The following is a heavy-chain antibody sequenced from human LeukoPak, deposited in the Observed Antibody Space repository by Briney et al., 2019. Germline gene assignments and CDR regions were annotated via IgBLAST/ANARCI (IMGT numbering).Heavy chain of an antibody. V-gene: IGHV4-38-2*02. CDR2: INHSGST. D-gene: IGHD2-2*01. CDR1: GYAISSGYF. Sequence: SETLSLTCSVSGYAISSGYFWGWIRPPPGKGLEWIGEINHSGSTNYNPSLKSRVTISVDTSKNQFSLKLSSVTAADTAVYYCARPAAKRFDYWGQGTLVTVSS. J-gene: IGHJ4*02. CDR3: ARPAAKRFDY.